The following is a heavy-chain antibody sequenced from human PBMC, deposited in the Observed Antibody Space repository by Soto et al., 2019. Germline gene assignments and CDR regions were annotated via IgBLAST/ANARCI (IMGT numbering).Heavy chain of an antibody. CDR2: IWYDGSNK. CDR1: GFTFSSYG. D-gene: IGHD2-15*01. V-gene: IGHV3-33*01. J-gene: IGHJ3*02. Sequence: QVQLVESGGGVVQPGRSLRLSCAASGFTFSSYGMHGVRQAPGKGLEWVAVIWYDGSNKYYADSVKGRFTISRDNSKNTLYLQMNSLRAEDTAVYYCARLVVVAAADAFDIWGQGTMVTVSS. CDR3: ARLVVVAAADAFDI.